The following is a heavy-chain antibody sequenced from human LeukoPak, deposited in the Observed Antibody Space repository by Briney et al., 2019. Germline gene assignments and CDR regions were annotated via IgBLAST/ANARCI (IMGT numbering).Heavy chain of an antibody. CDR3: ARGRGWLSSGYSPPGRFLGDAFDI. V-gene: IGHV4-34*01. CDR1: GGSYSGCL. J-gene: IGHJ3*02. Sequence: SETLSHTCAVYGGSYSGCLGSWIRQPPGKGRESMGEKKHRESTNYNPSHKSRVTISVDTSKNQFSLKLSSVTAADTAVYYCARGRGWLSSGYSPPGRFLGDAFDIWGQGTMVTVSS. D-gene: IGHD3-22*01. CDR2: KKHREST.